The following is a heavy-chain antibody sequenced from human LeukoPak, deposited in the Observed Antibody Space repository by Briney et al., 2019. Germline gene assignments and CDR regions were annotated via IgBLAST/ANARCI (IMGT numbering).Heavy chain of an antibody. V-gene: IGHV1-8*01. Sequence: ASVKVSFKASGYTFITSDINWVRQARGQGLEWMGYMDPNSGHTEFARKFQGRVTMTGDTSTSTAHMELSSLTPDDTAIYYCTRKLRLDEHWGQGTLVAVSS. D-gene: IGHD1-7*01. CDR3: TRKLRLDEH. CDR2: MDPNSGHT. J-gene: IGHJ4*02. CDR1: GYTFITSD.